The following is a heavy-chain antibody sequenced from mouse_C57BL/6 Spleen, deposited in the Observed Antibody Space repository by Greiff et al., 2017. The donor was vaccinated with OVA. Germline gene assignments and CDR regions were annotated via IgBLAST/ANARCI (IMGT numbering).Heavy chain of an antibody. CDR2: IYPGDGDT. V-gene: IGHV1-80*01. CDR1: GYAFSSYW. Sequence: LVESGAELVKPGASVKISCKASGYAFSSYWMNWVKQRPGKGLEWIGQIYPGDGDTNYNGKFKGKATLTADKSSSTAYMQLSSLTSEDSAVYFCARRGSYWYFDVWGTGTTVTVSS. J-gene: IGHJ1*03. CDR3: ARRGSYWYFDV.